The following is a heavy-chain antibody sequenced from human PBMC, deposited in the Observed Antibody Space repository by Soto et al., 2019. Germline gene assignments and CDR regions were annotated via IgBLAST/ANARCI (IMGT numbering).Heavy chain of an antibody. CDR1: GFTVSSNY. Sequence: PGGSLRLSCAASGFTVSSNYMSWVRQAPGKGLEWVSVIYSGGSTYYADSVKGRFTISRDNSKNTLYLQMNSLRAEDTAVYYCARASYYYDSSGYWWGQGTLVTVSS. V-gene: IGHV3-53*01. CDR3: ARASYYYDSSGYW. D-gene: IGHD3-22*01. CDR2: IYSGGST. J-gene: IGHJ4*02.